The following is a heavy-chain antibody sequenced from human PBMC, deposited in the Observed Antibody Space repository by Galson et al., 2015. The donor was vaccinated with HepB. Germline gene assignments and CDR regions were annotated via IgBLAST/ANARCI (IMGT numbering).Heavy chain of an antibody. V-gene: IGHV2-70*11. Sequence: PALVKPTQTLTLTCTFTGFSLSTSGMCVSWIRQPPGKALEWLARIDWDDDKYYSTSLKTRLTISKDTSKNQVVLTMTNMDPVDTATYYCARTGLLWFGEPYPLPDYWGQGTLVTVSS. CDR3: ARTGLLWFGEPYPLPDY. J-gene: IGHJ4*02. CDR2: IDWDDDK. CDR1: GFSLSTSGMC. D-gene: IGHD3-10*01.